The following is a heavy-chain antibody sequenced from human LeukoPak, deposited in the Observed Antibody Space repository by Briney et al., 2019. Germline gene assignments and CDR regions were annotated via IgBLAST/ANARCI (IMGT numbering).Heavy chain of an antibody. CDR2: INEDGRTT. CDR3: ARGGGNFDY. V-gene: IGHV3-74*01. D-gene: IGHD2-15*01. CDR1: GFTFSTYW. Sequence: GGSLRLSCAASGFTFSTYWMHWVRQAPGKGLEWVSRINEDGRTTNYPDSVEGRFTISRDNAKSTLYLQMNSLRGEDTAVYYCARGGGNFDYCGQGTLVTVSS. J-gene: IGHJ4*02.